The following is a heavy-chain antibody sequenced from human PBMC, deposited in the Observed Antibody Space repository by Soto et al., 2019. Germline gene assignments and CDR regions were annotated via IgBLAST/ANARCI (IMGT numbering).Heavy chain of an antibody. CDR1: GFTVSDND. CDR2: IYRYDDDKA. V-gene: IGHV3-66*01. D-gene: IGHD3-16*01. J-gene: IGHJ4*02. Sequence: EVQVVESGGGSVQPGGSLRLACEASGFTVSDNDMNWVRQAPGRGLEWVALIYRYDDDKAYYTDSVKGRFTISRDTSTNTVFLQMNSLRAEDTALYYCARDRDFFWGSLDSWGQGTLVTVSS. CDR3: ARDRDFFWGSLDS.